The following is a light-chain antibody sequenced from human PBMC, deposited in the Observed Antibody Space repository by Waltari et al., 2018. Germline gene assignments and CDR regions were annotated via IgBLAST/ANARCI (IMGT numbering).Light chain of an antibody. CDR2: EVT. Sequence: QSAPTQPASVSGSPGQSLTVSCPGSSRDVGSYNFVPWYQHHPGNAPKLIIYEVTKRPSGVSDRFSGSKSGNTASLTISGLQTDDEADYYCSSYAGGVYVFGTGTTVTVL. CDR3: SSYAGGVYV. V-gene: IGLV2-23*02. J-gene: IGLJ1*01. CDR1: SRDVGSYNF.